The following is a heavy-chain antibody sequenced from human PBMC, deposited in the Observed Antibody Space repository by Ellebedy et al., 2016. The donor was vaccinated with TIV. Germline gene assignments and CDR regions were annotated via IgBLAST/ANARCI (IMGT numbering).Heavy chain of an antibody. V-gene: IGHV3-74*01. CDR3: ARAADFWSGYYGYYGMDV. Sequence: GESLKISCAASGFTFSSYWMHWVRQAPGKGLVWVLRINSDGSSTSYADSVKGRFTITRDNAKNTLYLQMNSLRAEDTAVYYCARAADFWSGYYGYYGMDVWGQGTTVTVSS. J-gene: IGHJ6*02. CDR1: GFTFSSYW. D-gene: IGHD3-3*01. CDR2: INSDGSST.